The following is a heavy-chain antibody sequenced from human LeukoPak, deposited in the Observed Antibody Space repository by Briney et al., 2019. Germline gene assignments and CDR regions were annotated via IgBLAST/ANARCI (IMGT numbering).Heavy chain of an antibody. Sequence: SGGSLRLSCAASGFTFSDYYMSWIRQAPGKGLEWVSYISSSSSYTNYADSVKGRFTISRDNSKNTLYLQMNSLRAEDTAVYYCAKDIDYGGANWGQGTLVIVSS. CDR1: GFTFSDYY. CDR2: ISSSSSYT. CDR3: AKDIDYGGAN. V-gene: IGHV3-11*06. D-gene: IGHD4-23*01. J-gene: IGHJ4*02.